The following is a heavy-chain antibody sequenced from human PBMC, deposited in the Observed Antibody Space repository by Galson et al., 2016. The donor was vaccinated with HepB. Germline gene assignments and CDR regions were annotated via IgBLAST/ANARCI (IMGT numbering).Heavy chain of an antibody. CDR2: IYYIGST. CDR3: ARRRNYYDSSGYYYDYFDP. Sequence: ETLSLTCTVSGGSISPYYWSWIRQPPGKGLEWIGCIYYIGSTNYNPSLRSQVTISVDTSRNQFSLRLSSVTAADTAVYYCARRRNYYDSSGYYYDYFDPWGRGTLVTVSS. J-gene: IGHJ5*02. D-gene: IGHD3-22*01. CDR1: GGSISPYY. V-gene: IGHV4-59*08.